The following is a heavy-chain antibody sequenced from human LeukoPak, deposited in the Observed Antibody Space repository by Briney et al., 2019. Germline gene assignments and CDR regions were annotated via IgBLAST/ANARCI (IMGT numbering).Heavy chain of an antibody. D-gene: IGHD3-22*01. CDR3: ARDQRPYYYDSSGYYFHWFDP. CDR2: MNPNSGNT. CDR1: GYTFTSYD. V-gene: IGHV1-8*01. Sequence: ASVKVSCKASGYTFTSYDINWVRQATGQGLEWMGWMNPNSGNTGYARKFQGRVTMTRNTSISTAYMELSSLRSEDTAVYYCARDQRPYYYDSSGYYFHWFDPWGQGTLVTVSS. J-gene: IGHJ5*02.